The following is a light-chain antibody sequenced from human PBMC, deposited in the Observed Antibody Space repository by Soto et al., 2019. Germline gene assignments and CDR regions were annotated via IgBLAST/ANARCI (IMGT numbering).Light chain of an antibody. CDR2: GVS. CDR1: LSVTNY. Sequence: EIVLTQSPATLSVSPGERATLSCRASLSVTNYLAWYQQKPGLAPRLLIYGVSSRDTGIPDRFSGSGSGTDDILPIRRLEPEDFVANYYQHHSNSAPTFGGGTKVDIK. V-gene: IGKV3-20*01. J-gene: IGKJ4*01. CDR3: QHHSNSAPT.